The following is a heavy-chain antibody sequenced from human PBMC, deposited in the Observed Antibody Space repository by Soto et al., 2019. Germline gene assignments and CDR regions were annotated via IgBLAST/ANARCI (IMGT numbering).Heavy chain of an antibody. J-gene: IGHJ4*02. V-gene: IGHV5-51*01. CDR2: ILPDDSET. D-gene: IGHD3-22*01. CDR3: GGRVYDTSTYRYFVF. CDR1: VYSFSSYW. Sequence: GESLEISCKASVYSFSSYWIGWVRQMPGKGLEWMGIILPDDSETRYSPSFQGQVSISVDKSITTAYLQWSNLKASDTAMYYCGGRVYDTSTYRYFVFWGQGSLVTVS.